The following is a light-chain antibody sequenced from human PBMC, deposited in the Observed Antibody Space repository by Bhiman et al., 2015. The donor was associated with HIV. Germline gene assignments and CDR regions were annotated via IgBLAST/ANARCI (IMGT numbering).Light chain of an antibody. V-gene: IGLV3-21*04. Sequence: GPGQTARITCGGDNIGTKSVHWHQQKPGQAPVAVMYYNGDRPSGIPERFSGSNSGDTATLTISGVEVGDEADYYCQVWDTSSDHLWVFGGGTQLTVL. CDR3: QVWDTSSDHLWV. CDR1: NIGTKS. CDR2: YNG. J-gene: IGLJ3*02.